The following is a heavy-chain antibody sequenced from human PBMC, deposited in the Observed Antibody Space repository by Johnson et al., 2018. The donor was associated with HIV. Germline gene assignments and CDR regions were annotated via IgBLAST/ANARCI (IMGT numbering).Heavy chain of an antibody. CDR1: GFTFDDYG. CDR3: ARALGATYAFDI. Sequence: VQLVESGGGVVRPGGSLRLSCAASGFTFDDYGMSWVRQAPGKGLEWVSGINWNGGSTGYADSVKGRFTISRENAKNSLYLQMNSLRAGDTAVYYCARALGATYAFDIWGQGTMVTVSS. CDR2: INWNGGST. J-gene: IGHJ3*02. D-gene: IGHD1-26*01. V-gene: IGHV3-20*04.